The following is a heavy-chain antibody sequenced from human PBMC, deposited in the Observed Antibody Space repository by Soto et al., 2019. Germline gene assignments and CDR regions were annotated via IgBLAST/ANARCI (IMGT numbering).Heavy chain of an antibody. CDR2: ISYNGVT. CDR1: GGSITSDY. D-gene: IGHD3-3*01. V-gene: IGHV4-59*12. Sequence: SETLSLTCTVSGGSITSDYWTWIRQPPGKGLEWIGYISYNGVTTDPTNYNPSLKSRVTISGDASKSQFSLKLSSVTAADTAVYYCARGARITIFGVAIRYYYYYGMDVWGQGTTVTVSS. CDR3: ARGARITIFGVAIRYYYYYGMDV. J-gene: IGHJ6*02.